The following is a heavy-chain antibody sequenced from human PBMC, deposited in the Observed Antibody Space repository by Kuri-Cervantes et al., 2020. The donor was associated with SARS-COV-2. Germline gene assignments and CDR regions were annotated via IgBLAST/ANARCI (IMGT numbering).Heavy chain of an antibody. CDR1: GFTFSSYA. D-gene: IGHD3-9*01. Sequence: GSLRLSCAASGFTFSSYAMHWVRQAPGKGLEWVAVISYDGSNKYYADSVKGRFTISRDNSKNTLYLQMNSLRAEDTAVYYCARDSWYYDILTGYYPNDYNYYYYYYMDVWGKGTTVTVSS. CDR3: ARDSWYYDILTGYYPNDYNYYYYYYMDV. J-gene: IGHJ6*03. CDR2: ISYDGSNK. V-gene: IGHV3-30-3*01.